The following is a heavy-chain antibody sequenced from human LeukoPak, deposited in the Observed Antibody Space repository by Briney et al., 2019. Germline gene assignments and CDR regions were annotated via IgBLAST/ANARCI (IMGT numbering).Heavy chain of an antibody. V-gene: IGHV1-69*06. Sequence: GASVTVSCKASGGTFSSYAISWVRQAPGQGLEWMGGIIPIFGTANYAQKFQGRVTITADKSTSTAYMELSSLRSEDTAVYYCASSGRKDYYDSSGYPHWGQGTLVTVSS. CDR3: ASSGRKDYYDSSGYPH. CDR2: IIPIFGTA. D-gene: IGHD3-22*01. CDR1: GGTFSSYA. J-gene: IGHJ4*02.